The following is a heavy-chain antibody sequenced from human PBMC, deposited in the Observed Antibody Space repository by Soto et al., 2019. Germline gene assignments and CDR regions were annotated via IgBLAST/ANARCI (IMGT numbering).Heavy chain of an antibody. CDR2: IYYTGNT. Sequence: LSLTCTVSNGAISSYYWSWIRQPPGKGMEWIGYIYYTGNTNYNPSLKSRVTISVDTSKNQFSLNLNSVTAADTAVYYCARSVQSTGWDSWYFDLWGRGALVTVSS. J-gene: IGHJ2*01. CDR3: ARSVQSTGWDSWYFDL. CDR1: NGAISSYY. V-gene: IGHV4-59*01. D-gene: IGHD6-19*01.